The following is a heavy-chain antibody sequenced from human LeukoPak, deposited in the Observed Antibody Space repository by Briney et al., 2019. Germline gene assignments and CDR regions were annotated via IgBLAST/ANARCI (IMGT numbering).Heavy chain of an antibody. CDR2: IYTSGST. CDR1: GGSISSGSYY. V-gene: IGHV4-61*02. D-gene: IGHD3-22*01. J-gene: IGHJ4*02. Sequence: SQTLSLTCTVSGGSISSGSYYWSWIRQPAGKGLEWIGRIYTSGSTNYNPSLKSRFTISVDTAKNQFSLKLSSGAAADTAVYYCSRDLWLFPYYWGQGTLVTVSS. CDR3: SRDLWLFPYY.